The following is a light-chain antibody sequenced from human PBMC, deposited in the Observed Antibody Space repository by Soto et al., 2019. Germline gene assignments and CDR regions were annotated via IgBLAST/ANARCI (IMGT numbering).Light chain of an antibody. CDR2: RAS. Sequence: EIVMTQAPVTLSVSPGGSATLSCRASQHVSSNFAWYRAKPGQAPTLLIYRASTRATGIPAGFSGSGSETEFTLTIRSLQSEDFAVCYCQQYKNWPYTFGQGTKLEIK. J-gene: IGKJ2*01. CDR3: QQYKNWPYT. V-gene: IGKV3-15*01. CDR1: QHVSSN.